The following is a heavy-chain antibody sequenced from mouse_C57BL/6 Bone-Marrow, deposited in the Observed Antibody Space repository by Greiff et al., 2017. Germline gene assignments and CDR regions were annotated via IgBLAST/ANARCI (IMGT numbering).Heavy chain of an antibody. D-gene: IGHD2-13*01. V-gene: IGHV1-55*01. CDR2: IYPGSGST. Sequence: QVQLQQPGAELVKPGASVKMSCKASGYTFTSYWITWVKQRPGQGLEWIGDIYPGSGSTNYNEKFKSKATLTVDTSSRTADMQLSSLTSEYSAVYSCAREGESDYEAWFAYWGQGTLVTVSA. CDR3: AREGESDYEAWFAY. CDR1: GYTFTSYW. J-gene: IGHJ3*01.